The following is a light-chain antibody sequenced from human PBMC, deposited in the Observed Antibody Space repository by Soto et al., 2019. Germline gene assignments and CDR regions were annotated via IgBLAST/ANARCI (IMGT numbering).Light chain of an antibody. Sequence: EIVLTQSPGTLSLSPGERATLSCRASQSVSSSYLAWYQKKPGPAPRLLIYGASSRATGIPDRFSGSGSGTDFTLTISRLAPEDFAVYYFQKYGRSPRTFGQGTKVEIK. V-gene: IGKV3-20*01. CDR1: QSVSSSY. CDR2: GAS. CDR3: QKYGRSPRT. J-gene: IGKJ1*01.